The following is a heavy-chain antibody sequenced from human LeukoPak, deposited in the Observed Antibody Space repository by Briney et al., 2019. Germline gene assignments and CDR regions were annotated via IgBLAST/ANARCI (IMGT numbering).Heavy chain of an antibody. D-gene: IGHD4-17*01. CDR2: ISTSGGRT. V-gene: IGHV3-23*01. CDR1: GFTFSTYA. Sequence: GGSLRLSCAASGFTFSTYAVNWVRQAPGKGLEWVSAISTSGGRTYYADSVKGRFTISRDNSKNTLYLQMNGLRGEDTAVYYYAKGRNGDNVAEASDIWGQGTMVTVSS. J-gene: IGHJ3*02. CDR3: AKGRNGDNVAEASDI.